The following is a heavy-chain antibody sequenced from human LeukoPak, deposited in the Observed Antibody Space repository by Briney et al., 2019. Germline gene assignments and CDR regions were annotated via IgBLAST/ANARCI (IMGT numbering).Heavy chain of an antibody. V-gene: IGHV4-59*08. D-gene: IGHD3-9*01. CDR1: GGSISSYY. CDR2: IYYTGST. CDR3: ARNENYDILTGGVFDY. Sequence: SETLSLTCTVSGGSISSYYWSWIRQPPGKGLDWIGYIYYTGSTNYNPSLKSRVTISVDTSKNQFSLKLSSVTAADTAVYYCARNENYDILTGGVFDYWGQGTLVTVSS. J-gene: IGHJ4*02.